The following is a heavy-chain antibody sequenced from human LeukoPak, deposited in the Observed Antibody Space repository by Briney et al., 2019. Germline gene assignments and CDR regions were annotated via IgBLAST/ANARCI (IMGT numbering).Heavy chain of an antibody. CDR3: ARVAGTTVAVDY. J-gene: IGHJ4*02. Sequence: GGSLRLSCAASGFTFSDYYMSWVRQAPGKGLEWVSYISSSGSTIYYADSVKGRFTISGDNAKNSLYLQMDGLRAEDTAVYYCARVAGTTVAVDYWGQGTLVTVSS. CDR2: ISSSGSTI. CDR1: GFTFSDYY. D-gene: IGHD1-7*01. V-gene: IGHV3-11*01.